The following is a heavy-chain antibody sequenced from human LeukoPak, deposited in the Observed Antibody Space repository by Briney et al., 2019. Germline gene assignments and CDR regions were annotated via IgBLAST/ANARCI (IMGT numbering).Heavy chain of an antibody. D-gene: IGHD3-10*01. CDR3: ARGAWFGDGPDY. V-gene: IGHV3-21*01. J-gene: IGHJ4*02. CDR1: RFTFSSYS. CDR2: ISSSSSYI. Sequence: GGSLRLSCAASRFTFSSYSMNWVRQAPGKGLEWVSSISSSSSYIYYADSVKGRFTISRDNAKNSLYLQINSLRAEDTAVYYCARGAWFGDGPDYWGQGTLVTVSS.